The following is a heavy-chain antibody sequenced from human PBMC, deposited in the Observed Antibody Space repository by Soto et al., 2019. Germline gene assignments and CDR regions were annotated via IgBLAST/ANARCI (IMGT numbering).Heavy chain of an antibody. CDR2: TYYRSKWYN. V-gene: IGHV6-1*01. CDR3: VRFISMVRFAGMDV. CDR1: GGSVSSNSAA. D-gene: IGHD3-10*01. Sequence: SQTLSLTGASSGGSVSSNSAAWNWIRQSPSRGLEWLGRTYYRSKWYNDYAVSVKSRITINPDTSKNQFSLQLNSVTPEDTAVYYCVRFISMVRFAGMDVWGQGTTVTVSS. J-gene: IGHJ6*02.